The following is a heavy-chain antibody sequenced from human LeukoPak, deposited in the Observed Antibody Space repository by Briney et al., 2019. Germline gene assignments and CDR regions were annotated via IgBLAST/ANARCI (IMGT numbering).Heavy chain of an antibody. CDR3: AREEMATSNWAFDI. Sequence: ASVKVSCKASGYTFTSYGISWVRQAPGQGLEWMGWISAYNGNTNYAQKLQGRVTMTTDTSTSTAYMELRSLRSDDTAMYYCAREEMATSNWAFDIWGQGTMVTVSS. V-gene: IGHV1-18*01. CDR2: ISAYNGNT. CDR1: GYTFTSYG. D-gene: IGHD5-24*01. J-gene: IGHJ3*02.